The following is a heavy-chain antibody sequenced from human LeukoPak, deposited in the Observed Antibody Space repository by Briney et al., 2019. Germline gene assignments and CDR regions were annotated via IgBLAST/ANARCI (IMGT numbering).Heavy chain of an antibody. CDR2: ISYDGNNK. V-gene: IGHV3-30*18. J-gene: IGHJ4*02. Sequence: GGSLRLSCAASGFTFSSYGIHWVRQAPGKGLEWVAVISYDGNNKYYADSVKGRFTISRDNSKNTLFLQMNSLRAEDTAVYYRAKGVDYCSGGSCPADYWGPGTLVTVSS. CDR1: GFTFSSYG. D-gene: IGHD2-15*01. CDR3: AKGVDYCSGGSCPADY.